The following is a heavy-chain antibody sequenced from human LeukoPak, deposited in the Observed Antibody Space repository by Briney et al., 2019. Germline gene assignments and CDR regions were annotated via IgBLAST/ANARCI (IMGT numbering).Heavy chain of an antibody. D-gene: IGHD5-18*01. CDR3: ARGRGDTTMVVSFDF. V-gene: IGHV4-31*03. Sequence: SETLSLTCTVSGGSISRGGCFWNWIRQPPGKGLEWIRFVYNSGITSYNPSLKSRVNISVDTSKNQFSLKLSSVTAADTAVYYCARGRGDTTMVVSFDFWGQGTLVTVSS. J-gene: IGHJ4*02. CDR1: GGSISRGGCF. CDR2: VYNSGIT.